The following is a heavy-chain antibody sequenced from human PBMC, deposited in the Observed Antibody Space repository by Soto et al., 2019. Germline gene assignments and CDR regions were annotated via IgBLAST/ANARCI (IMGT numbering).Heavy chain of an antibody. CDR1: GGSISSYY. CDR3: ARSDRYTGMDFDY. V-gene: IGHV4-59*08. J-gene: IGHJ4*02. D-gene: IGHD3-16*02. CDR2: IYYSGST. Sequence: SETLSLTCTVSGGSISSYYWSWIRQPPGKGLEWIGYIYYSGSTNYNPSLKSRVTISVDTSKNQFSLKLSSVTAADTAVYYCARSDRYTGMDFDYWGQGTLVTVSS.